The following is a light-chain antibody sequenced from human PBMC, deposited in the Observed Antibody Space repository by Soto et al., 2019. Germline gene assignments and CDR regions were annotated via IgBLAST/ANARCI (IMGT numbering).Light chain of an antibody. V-gene: IGLV2-14*01. J-gene: IGLJ2*01. CDR1: SSDVGGYNY. CDR3: SSYTSSSTRLV. Sequence: QSVLTQPASVSGSPGQSITISCTGTSSDVGGYNYVSWYQQHPGKAPKLMIYDVSNRPSGVSNRFSGSKSGNTASLTISGLQAEDEADYYCSSYTSSSTRLVFGGVTKLTVL. CDR2: DVS.